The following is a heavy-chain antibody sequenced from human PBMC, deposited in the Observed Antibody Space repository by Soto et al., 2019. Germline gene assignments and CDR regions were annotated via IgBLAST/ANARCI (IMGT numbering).Heavy chain of an antibody. J-gene: IGHJ4*02. CDR1: GFNFDNYG. CDR2: ITYDGSNK. Sequence: QVQLVESGGGVVQPGGSLRLSCQASGFNFDNYGMHWCRQAPGKGLEWVAVITYDGSNKYYADSVKGRFTLSRDNSKNALSLHLNTLKPEDTAVYHCAKDRVGGTFYTPLGFWGQGTLVTVSS. D-gene: IGHD1-7*01. CDR3: AKDRVGGTFYTPLGF. V-gene: IGHV3-30*18.